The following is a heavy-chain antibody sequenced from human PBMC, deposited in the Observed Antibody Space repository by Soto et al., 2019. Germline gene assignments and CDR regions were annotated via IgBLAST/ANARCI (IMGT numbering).Heavy chain of an antibody. CDR1: GVKFSTYA. CDR2: IDNSGGIT. CDR3: AKGGYNYGFLFDC. D-gene: IGHD5-18*01. Sequence: PGGSLRLSGAASGVKFSTYAMSWFRQASGKGLEWVSTIDNSGGITYYADSVKGRFTISRDNSKNTLYLQMNSLRAEDTAVYYCAKGGYNYGFLFDCWGQGTLVTVSS. V-gene: IGHV3-23*05. J-gene: IGHJ4*02.